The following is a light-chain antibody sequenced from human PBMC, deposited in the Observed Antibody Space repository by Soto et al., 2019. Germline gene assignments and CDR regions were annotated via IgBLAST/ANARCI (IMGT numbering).Light chain of an antibody. J-gene: IGKJ1*01. CDR2: KTA. Sequence: DLHMTQSPSTLSASVGARVTITCRASQSLTLWLAWYQQKPGKAPNRLIYKTASLESGVPSRFSGSGSGTEFTLTISSLQPDDFATYDGQHWTDYSWTFGQGTKVEGK. V-gene: IGKV1-5*03. CDR3: QHWTDYSWT. CDR1: QSLTLW.